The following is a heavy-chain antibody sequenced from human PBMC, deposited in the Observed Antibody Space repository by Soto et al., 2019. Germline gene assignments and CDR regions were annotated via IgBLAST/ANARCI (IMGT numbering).Heavy chain of an antibody. D-gene: IGHD1-26*01. J-gene: IGHJ4*02. CDR1: GYTFTGYY. Sequence: ASVKVSCKASGYTFTGYYMHWVRQAPGQGLEWMGWINPNSGGTNYAQKFQGRVTMTGDTSISTAYMELSRLRSDDTAVYYCARELVGATTGFDYWGQGTLVTVSS. CDR3: ARELVGATTGFDY. V-gene: IGHV1-2*02. CDR2: INPNSGGT.